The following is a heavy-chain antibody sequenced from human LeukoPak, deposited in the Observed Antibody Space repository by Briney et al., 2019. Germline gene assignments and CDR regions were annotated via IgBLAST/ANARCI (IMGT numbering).Heavy chain of an antibody. CDR3: ARSLLWFGELLPHNWFDP. CDR1: GGSISSYY. D-gene: IGHD3-10*01. Sequence: PSETLSLTCTVSGGSISSYYWSWIRQAPGKGLEWIGYIYYSGSTNYNPSLKSRVTISVDTSKNQFSLKLSSVTAADTAVYYCARSLLWFGELLPHNWFDPWGQGTLVTVSS. CDR2: IYYSGST. V-gene: IGHV4-59*08. J-gene: IGHJ5*02.